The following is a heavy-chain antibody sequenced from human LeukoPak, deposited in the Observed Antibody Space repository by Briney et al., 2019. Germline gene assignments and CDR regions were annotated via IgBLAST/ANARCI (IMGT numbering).Heavy chain of an antibody. CDR1: GFTFSSYA. CDR2: ISGSGGST. Sequence: GGSLTLSCAASGFTFSSYAMSWVRPAPGKGLEWVSGISGSGGSTYYADSVKGRFTISRDNYKNTLYLQMNSLRAEDTAVYYCAKARYYYDSSVPYYFDYWGQGTLVTVSS. V-gene: IGHV3-23*01. CDR3: AKARYYYDSSVPYYFDY. J-gene: IGHJ4*02. D-gene: IGHD3-22*01.